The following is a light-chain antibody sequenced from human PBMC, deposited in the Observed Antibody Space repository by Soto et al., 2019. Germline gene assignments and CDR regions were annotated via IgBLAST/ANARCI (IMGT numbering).Light chain of an antibody. CDR3: HQYGASPLT. CDR1: QSVHSNF. CDR2: GAS. V-gene: IGKV3-20*01. J-gene: IGKJ4*01. Sequence: EIVLAQSPGTLSLSPGERATLSCRASQSVHSNFLAWYQHKPGQAPRLLIYGASSRATGIPDRFSGSVSGRDFTLTISRLEPEDFVVYYCHQYGASPLTFCGGTKVEIK.